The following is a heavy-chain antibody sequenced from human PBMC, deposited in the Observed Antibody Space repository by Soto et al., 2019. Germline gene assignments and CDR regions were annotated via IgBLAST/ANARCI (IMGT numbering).Heavy chain of an antibody. CDR1: GGSIRTYY. Sequence: SETLSLTCSVSGGSIRTYYWSWIRPYPGKTMEWIGNTYYGGSTNYNPSLESRATISVDMSKNQFSLKLTSVTAADTAVYSCARSGRYYGSGSYPPFDYWGQGILVTVSS. J-gene: IGHJ4*02. CDR3: ARSGRYYGSGSYPPFDY. V-gene: IGHV4-59*01. CDR2: TYYGGST. D-gene: IGHD3-10*01.